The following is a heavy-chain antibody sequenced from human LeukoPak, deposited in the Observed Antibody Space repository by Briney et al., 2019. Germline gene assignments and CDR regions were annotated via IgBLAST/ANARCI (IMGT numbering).Heavy chain of an antibody. CDR3: ARPATVVTAAMFY. CDR1: GGSFSGYY. CDR2: INHSGST. J-gene: IGHJ4*02. V-gene: IGHV4-34*01. D-gene: IGHD2-2*01. Sequence: SETLSLTCAVYGGSFSGYYWRWIRQPPGKGLEWIGEINHSGSTNYNPSPKRRATISVDTSNNQFSLKLRIVTPADTAVYYCARPATVVTAAMFYWGQGSLVTVSS.